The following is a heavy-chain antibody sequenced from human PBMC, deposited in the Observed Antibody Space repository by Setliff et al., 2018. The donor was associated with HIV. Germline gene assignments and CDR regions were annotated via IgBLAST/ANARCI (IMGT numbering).Heavy chain of an antibody. V-gene: IGHV3-30*04. D-gene: IGHD3-22*01. CDR1: GFSFSGYA. Sequence: GGSLRLSCAASGFSFSGYAMHWVRQAPGKGLEWVAVISNDGRNKYYGDPVQGRFTISRDNSKNTLHLQMNSLRAEDTAVYYCVRDRITMILEVNTGYYYRDVWGKGTTVTVAS. CDR2: ISNDGRNK. J-gene: IGHJ6*03. CDR3: VRDRITMILEVNTGYYYRDV.